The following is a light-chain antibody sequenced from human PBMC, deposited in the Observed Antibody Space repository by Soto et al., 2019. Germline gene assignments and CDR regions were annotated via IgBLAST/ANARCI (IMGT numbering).Light chain of an antibody. CDR1: HDISTF. CDR3: QQLYTLPFT. CDR2: EAS. Sequence: DIQLTQSPSLLSASIGDRVTITCRASHDISTFLAWYQQKPGKAPKLLIYEASTLQSGVPSRFSGSGSGTEFTLTISGLLPEDFAAYHCQQLYTLPFTFGQGTRLEF. V-gene: IGKV1-9*01. J-gene: IGKJ5*01.